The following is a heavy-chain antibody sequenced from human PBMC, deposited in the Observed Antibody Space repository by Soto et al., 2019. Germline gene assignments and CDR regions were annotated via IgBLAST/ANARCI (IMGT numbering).Heavy chain of an antibody. CDR1: AFTLSSYD. Sequence: PGGSLRLSCAASAFTLSSYDMHWVRQPNGKGLEWVSALGAADDPYYLGSVKGRLTISRENAKNSLYLQMNNLRAGDTAVYYCARAXSGRLPRRADYYYAMDVWGQGTTVTVSS. V-gene: IGHV3-13*05. J-gene: IGHJ6*02. D-gene: IGHD2-15*01. CDR2: LGAADDP. CDR3: ARAXSGRLPRRADYYYAMDV.